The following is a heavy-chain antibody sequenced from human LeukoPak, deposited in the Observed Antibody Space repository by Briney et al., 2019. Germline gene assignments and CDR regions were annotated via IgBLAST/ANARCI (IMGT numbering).Heavy chain of an antibody. CDR3: ARKAIYGSAAFDI. D-gene: IGHD2-15*01. V-gene: IGHV3-74*01. Sequence: PGGSLRLSCAASGFTFSNYWMQWVRQVPGKGLVWVSRINIDGSTTNYADSVKGRYTISRDNAKNTLSLQMNSLRAEDTAVYYCARKAIYGSAAFDIWGQGTMVTVSS. CDR2: INIDGSTT. CDR1: GFTFSNYW. J-gene: IGHJ3*02.